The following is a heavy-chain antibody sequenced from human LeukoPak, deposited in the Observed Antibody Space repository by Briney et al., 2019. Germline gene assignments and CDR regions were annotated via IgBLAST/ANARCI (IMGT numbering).Heavy chain of an antibody. CDR3: AKAPLSETYYFDY. D-gene: IGHD6-25*01. Sequence: GGCLRPSSAASGFTSSTYGMHWVRQAPGKGLGWVAFIGFDGSNRYYADSVKGRFTISRDKSKNTLVLQMNSLRAEDTAVYYCAKAPLSETYYFDYWGQGTLVTVSS. CDR2: IGFDGSNR. V-gene: IGHV3-30*02. CDR1: GFTSSTYG. J-gene: IGHJ4*02.